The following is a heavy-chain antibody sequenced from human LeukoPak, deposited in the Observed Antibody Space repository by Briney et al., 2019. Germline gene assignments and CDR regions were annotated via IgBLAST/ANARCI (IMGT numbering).Heavy chain of an antibody. Sequence: ASVKVSCKASGYTFTSYYMHWVRQAPGQGLEWMGIINPSGGSTSYAQKFQGRVTMTRDTSTSTVYMELSSLRAEDTALYHCARDSPRGYDDYWGQGTLVTVSS. CDR3: ARDSPRGYDDY. CDR1: GYTFTSYY. CDR2: INPSGGST. D-gene: IGHD5-12*01. V-gene: IGHV1-46*01. J-gene: IGHJ4*02.